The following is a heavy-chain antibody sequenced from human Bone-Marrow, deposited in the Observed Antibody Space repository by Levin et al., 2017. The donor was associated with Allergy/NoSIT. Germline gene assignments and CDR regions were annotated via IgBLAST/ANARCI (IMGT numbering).Heavy chain of an antibody. CDR3: ARDTQLWLMDY. Sequence: GSLRLSCAASGFSFSTYTMNWVRQAPGKGLEWVSSISGSSGYIYYADSVKGRFTISRDNAKNSLYLQMNSLRAEDTAVYYCARDTQLWLMDYWGQGTQVTVSS. J-gene: IGHJ4*02. CDR1: GFSFSTYT. V-gene: IGHV3-21*01. CDR2: ISGSSGYI. D-gene: IGHD5-18*01.